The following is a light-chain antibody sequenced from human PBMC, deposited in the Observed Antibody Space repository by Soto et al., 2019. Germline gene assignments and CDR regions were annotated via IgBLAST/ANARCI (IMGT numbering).Light chain of an antibody. Sequence: EIVLAQSPGTLSLSPGERATLSCRASQSLGGDYFAWFQQKPGQSPRLLIDSASNRATGIPDRISGSGSVTDFTLTSRRLEPEDFVVYYCQQNGSLPITFGEGTRLEIK. CDR2: SAS. CDR3: QQNGSLPIT. CDR1: QSLGGDY. J-gene: IGKJ5*01. V-gene: IGKV3-20*01.